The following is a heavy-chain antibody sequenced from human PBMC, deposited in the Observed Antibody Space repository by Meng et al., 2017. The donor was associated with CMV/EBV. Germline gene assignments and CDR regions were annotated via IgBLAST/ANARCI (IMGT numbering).Heavy chain of an antibody. V-gene: IGHV1-8*01. CDR3: ARGPEHAANDIVVVPAARTGTYYYYGMDV. CDR2: MNPNSGNT. CDR1: GCAFTSYD. D-gene: IGHD2-2*01. Sequence: ASVKVSCKASGCAFTSYDINWVRQATGQGLEWMGWMNPNSGNTGYAQKFQGRVTMTRNTSISTAYMELSSLRSEDTAVYYCARGPEHAANDIVVVPAARTGTYYYYGMDVWGQGTTVTVSS. J-gene: IGHJ6*02.